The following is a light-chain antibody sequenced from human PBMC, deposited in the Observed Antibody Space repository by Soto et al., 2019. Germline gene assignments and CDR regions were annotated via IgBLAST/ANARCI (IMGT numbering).Light chain of an antibody. CDR2: RGS. J-gene: IGKJ5*01. V-gene: IGKV4-1*01. Sequence: DVVMTQSPDSLAVSLGERATINCKSSQSVLHSSNNENSVAWYPQKAGQRPKLLIYRGSIRESGVPDRINGSGSGTDFTLTISSLEPEDFAAYYCQQRSAGVTFGQGTRLEIK. CDR1: QSVLHSSNNENS. CDR3: QQRSAGVT.